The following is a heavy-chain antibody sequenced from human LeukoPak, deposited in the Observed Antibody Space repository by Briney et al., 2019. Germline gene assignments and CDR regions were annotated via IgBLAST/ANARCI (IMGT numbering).Heavy chain of an antibody. CDR3: ARVGSYYVVDAFDI. J-gene: IGHJ3*02. D-gene: IGHD1-26*01. CDR2: INPNSGGT. V-gene: IGHV1-2*02. Sequence: ASVKVSCKASGYTFTSYYMHWVRQAPGQGLEWMGWINPNSGGTNYAQKFQGRVTMTRDTSISTAYMELSRLRSDDTAVYYCARVGSYYVVDAFDIWGQGTMVTVSS. CDR1: GYTFTSYY.